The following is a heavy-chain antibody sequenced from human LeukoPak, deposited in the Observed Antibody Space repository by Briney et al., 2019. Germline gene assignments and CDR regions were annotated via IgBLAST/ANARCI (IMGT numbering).Heavy chain of an antibody. Sequence: EASVKVSCKASGGTFSSYAISRVRQAPGQGLEWMGGIIPIFGTANYAQKFQGRVTITTDESTSTAYMELSSLRSEDTAVYYCARAPRSYYDILTGYLNNWFDPWGQGTLVTVSS. D-gene: IGHD3-9*01. CDR3: ARAPRSYYDILTGYLNNWFDP. CDR2: IIPIFGTA. V-gene: IGHV1-69*05. CDR1: GGTFSSYA. J-gene: IGHJ5*02.